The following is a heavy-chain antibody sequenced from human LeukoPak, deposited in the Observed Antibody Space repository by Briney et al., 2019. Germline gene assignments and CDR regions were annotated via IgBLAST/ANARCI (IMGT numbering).Heavy chain of an antibody. CDR2: IDPSDSYT. Sequence: GESLKISCKGSGYSFTSYWISWVRQMPGKGLEWMGRIDPSDSYTNYSPSFQGHVTISADKSISTAYLQWSSLRASDTAMYYCARHLAVIAPLDYWGQGTLVTVSS. CDR3: ARHLAVIAPLDY. CDR1: GYSFTSYW. V-gene: IGHV5-10-1*01. D-gene: IGHD2-21*01. J-gene: IGHJ4*02.